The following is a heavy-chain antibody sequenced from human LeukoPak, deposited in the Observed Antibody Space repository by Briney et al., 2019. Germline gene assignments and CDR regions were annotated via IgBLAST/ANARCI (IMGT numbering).Heavy chain of an antibody. V-gene: IGHV1-8*02. CDR1: GGTFSSYA. J-gene: IGHJ6*02. CDR2: MNPNSGNT. CDR3: ARSGSYRAFGYYYGMDV. Sequence: ASVKVSCKASGGTFSSYAINWVRQATGQGLEWMGWMNPNSGNTGYAQKFQGRVTMTRNTSISTAYMELSSLRSEDTAVYYCARSGSYRAFGYYYGMDVWGQGTTVTVSS. D-gene: IGHD1-26*01.